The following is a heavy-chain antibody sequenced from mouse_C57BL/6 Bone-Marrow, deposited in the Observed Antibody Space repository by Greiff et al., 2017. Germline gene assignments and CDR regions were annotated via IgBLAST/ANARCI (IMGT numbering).Heavy chain of an antibody. J-gene: IGHJ2*01. D-gene: IGHD1-1*01. V-gene: IGHV1-26*01. CDR1: GYTFTDYY. CDR2: INPNNGGT. Sequence: VQLQQSGPELVKPGASVKISCKASGYTFTDYYMNWVKQSHGKSLEWIGDINPNNGGTSYNQKFKGKATLTVDKSSSTAYMELRSLTSEDSAVYYCARWGVAGDYWGQGTTLTVSS. CDR3: ARWGVAGDY.